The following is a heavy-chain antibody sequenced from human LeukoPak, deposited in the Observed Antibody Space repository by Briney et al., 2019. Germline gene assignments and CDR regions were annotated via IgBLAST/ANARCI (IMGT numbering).Heavy chain of an antibody. D-gene: IGHD4-17*01. Sequence: GGSLRLSCAASGFTFSDYYMSWIRQAPGKGLEWVSYISRNSYTNYADSVKGRFTIPRDNSQNTLSLQMGSLRAEDMAVYYCARSTTGGYGMDVWGQGTTVTVSS. V-gene: IGHV3-11*06. CDR1: GFTFSDYY. CDR3: ARSTTGGYGMDV. CDR2: ISRNSYT. J-gene: IGHJ6*02.